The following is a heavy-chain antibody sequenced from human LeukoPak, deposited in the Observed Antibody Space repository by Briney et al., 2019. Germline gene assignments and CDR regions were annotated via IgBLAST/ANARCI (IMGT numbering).Heavy chain of an antibody. D-gene: IGHD4-17*01. J-gene: IGHJ4*02. V-gene: IGHV3-21*01. CDR2: ISSSSSYI. CDR3: AREGYGDYGSGY. Sequence: PGGSLRLSCAASGFTFSSYSMNWVRQAPGKGLEWVSSISSSSSYIYYADSVKGRFTISRDNAKNSLYLQMNSLRAEDTAVYYCAREGYGDYGSGYWGQGTLVTVSS. CDR1: GFTFSSYS.